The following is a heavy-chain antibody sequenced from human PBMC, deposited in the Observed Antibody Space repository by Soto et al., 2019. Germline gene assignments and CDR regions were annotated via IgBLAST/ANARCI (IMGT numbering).Heavy chain of an antibody. CDR1: RFTVSSYA. CDR2: IKQDGSEK. D-gene: IGHD6-13*01. Sequence: GWSLRLCCAASRFTVSSYAMSWVRQAPGKGLERVANIKQDGSEKYYVDSVKGRFTISRDNAKNSLYLQMNSLRAEDTAVYYCARHGYSSSWYPYGFDYWGQGTRVTVSS. CDR3: ARHGYSSSWYPYGFDY. J-gene: IGHJ4*02. V-gene: IGHV3-7*04.